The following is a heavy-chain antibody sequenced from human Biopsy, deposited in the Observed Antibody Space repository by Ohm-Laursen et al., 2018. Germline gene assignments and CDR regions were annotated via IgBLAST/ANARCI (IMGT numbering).Heavy chain of an antibody. V-gene: IGHV1-18*01. Sequence: SVKVSCKASGYKFTSYGMSWVRQAPGQGFEWMGRISGYNGNTNYAQKFQGRITMTIDAATSTGYMDLRSLKSEDTAVYYCARIAAAGCDDYWGQGTLVTVSS. J-gene: IGHJ4*01. D-gene: IGHD6-25*01. CDR2: ISGYNGNT. CDR3: ARIAAAGCDDY. CDR1: GYKFTSYG.